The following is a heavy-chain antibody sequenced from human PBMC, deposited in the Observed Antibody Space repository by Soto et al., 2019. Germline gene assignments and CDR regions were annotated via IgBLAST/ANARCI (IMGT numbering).Heavy chain of an antibody. CDR1: AFSLSTGGVG. V-gene: IGHV2-5*02. J-gene: IGHJ6*02. D-gene: IGHD2-21*02. CDR2: IYWDDDK. CDR3: IQSRCGGDCLQSYASYYFFGMDV. Sequence: QITLKESGPTLVKPTQTLTLTCTFSAFSLSTGGVGVGWIRQPPGKALEWLARIYWDDDKRYSPSLRSRLTITKDPSKNQVVLTMTDMDPVDTATYYCIQSRCGGDCLQSYASYYFFGMDVWGQGTTVTVSS.